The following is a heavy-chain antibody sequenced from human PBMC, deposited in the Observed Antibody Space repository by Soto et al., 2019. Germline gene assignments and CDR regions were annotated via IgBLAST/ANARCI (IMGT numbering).Heavy chain of an antibody. V-gene: IGHV4-34*01. J-gene: IGHJ4*02. CDR1: GGSFSGYY. CDR2: INHSGST. D-gene: IGHD2-21*02. Sequence: SETLSLTCAVYGGSFSGYYWSWIRQPPGKGLEWIGEINHSGSTNYNPSLKSRVTISVDTSKNQFSLKLSSVTAADTAVYYCARRNCGGDYYPQIGDFDYWGQGTLVTVSS. CDR3: ARRNCGGDYYPQIGDFDY.